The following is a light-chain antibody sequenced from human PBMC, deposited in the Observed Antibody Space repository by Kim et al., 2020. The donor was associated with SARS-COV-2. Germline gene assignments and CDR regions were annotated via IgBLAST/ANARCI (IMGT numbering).Light chain of an antibody. Sequence: QSALTQPPSATGSPGQSVTITCTGTNIDIDSYNFVSWYQQHPGKAPKVIIYEVNKRPSGVPDRFSGSKSGNTASLTVSGLQAEDEAEYYCSSYAGSDSCVFGTGTKVTVL. CDR2: EVN. CDR1: NIDIDSYNF. V-gene: IGLV2-8*01. J-gene: IGLJ1*01. CDR3: SSYAGSDSCV.